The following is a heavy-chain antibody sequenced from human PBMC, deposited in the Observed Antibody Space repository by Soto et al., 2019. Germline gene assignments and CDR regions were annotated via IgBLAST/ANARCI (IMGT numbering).Heavy chain of an antibody. CDR2: ISSSGSTI. D-gene: IGHD4-4*01. CDR3: ARDGSPASNYVNWFDP. CDR1: GFTFSGYY. Sequence: GGSLRLSCAASGFTFSGYYMSWIRQAPGKGLEWVSYISSSGSTIYYADSVKGRFTISRDNAKNSLYLQMNSLRAEDTAVYYCARDGSPASNYVNWFDPWGQGTLVTVSS. V-gene: IGHV3-11*01. J-gene: IGHJ5*02.